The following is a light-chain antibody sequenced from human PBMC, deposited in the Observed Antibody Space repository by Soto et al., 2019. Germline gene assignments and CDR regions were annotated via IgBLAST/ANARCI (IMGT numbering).Light chain of an antibody. CDR3: SSYTTSSTLEGVV. Sequence: QSALTQPASLSGSPGQSITISCTGTSSDVGDYKYVSWYQQHPGKAPKLLIYEVTYRPSGISNRFSGSKSGNTASLTISGLQAEDEADYYCSSYTTSSTLEGVVFGGGTKLTVL. V-gene: IGLV2-14*01. CDR2: EVT. CDR1: SSDVGDYKY. J-gene: IGLJ2*01.